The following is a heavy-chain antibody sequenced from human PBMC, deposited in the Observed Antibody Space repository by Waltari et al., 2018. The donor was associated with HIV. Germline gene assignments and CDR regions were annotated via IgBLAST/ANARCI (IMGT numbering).Heavy chain of an antibody. CDR2: IHTYTGIT. D-gene: IGHD6-19*01. J-gene: IGHJ1*01. CDR1: GFSCTKYD. CDR3: VRDLSPMSKSGWYDS. Sequence: QVRLVQSGAEVKKPGASVKVSCKASGFSCTKYDFSWMRQATGQGLEWMGWIHTYTGITDAAENFQGRVTMTRDTFTNTIYMEVTTLKSDDSAIYYCVRDLSPMSKSGWYDSWGQGTVVTVSS. V-gene: IGHV1-18*04.